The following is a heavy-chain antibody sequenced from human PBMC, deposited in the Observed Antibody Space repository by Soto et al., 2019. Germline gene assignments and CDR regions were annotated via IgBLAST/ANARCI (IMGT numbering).Heavy chain of an antibody. J-gene: IGHJ1*01. CDR1: GGSISSDDYY. CDR2: IHSSGSI. CDR3: ARDLDGLHDDTSGPFPRPR. Sequence: SETLSLTCTVSGGSISSDDYYWSWVRQAPGGGLEWIGYIHSSGSIYYNPSLKSRATMSIDTAGNQFSLKVSSVTVADTAVYYCARDLDGLHDDTSGPFPRPRGGQGTLVTVSS. V-gene: IGHV4-30-4*01. D-gene: IGHD3-22*01.